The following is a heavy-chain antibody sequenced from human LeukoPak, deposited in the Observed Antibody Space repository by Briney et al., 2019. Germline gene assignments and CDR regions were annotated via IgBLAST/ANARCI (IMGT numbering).Heavy chain of an antibody. CDR1: GVSIRSYY. CDR3: ARLVAYCAGDCLDY. J-gene: IGHJ4*02. V-gene: IGHV4-59*08. CDR2: IYYSGST. Sequence: SETLSLTCSVSGVSIRSYYWSWIRQPPGKGLEWIAYIYYSGSTSYNPSLKSRVTISVDTSKNQFSLKLSSVTAADTAVYYCARLVAYCAGDCLDYWGQGTLVTVST. D-gene: IGHD2-21*01.